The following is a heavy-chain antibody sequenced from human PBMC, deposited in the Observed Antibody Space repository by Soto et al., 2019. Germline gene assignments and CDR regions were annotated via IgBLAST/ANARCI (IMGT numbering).Heavy chain of an antibody. J-gene: IGHJ4*02. CDR3: ARGRSYYYGSGSYPRPLDY. V-gene: IGHV4-34*01. D-gene: IGHD3-10*01. Sequence: SETLSLTCAVYGGSFSGSYWSWIRQPPGKGLEWIGEINHSGSTNYNPSLKSRVTISVDTSKNQFSLKLSSVTAADTAVYYCARGRSYYYGSGSYPRPLDYWGQGTLVTVSS. CDR2: INHSGST. CDR1: GGSFSGSY.